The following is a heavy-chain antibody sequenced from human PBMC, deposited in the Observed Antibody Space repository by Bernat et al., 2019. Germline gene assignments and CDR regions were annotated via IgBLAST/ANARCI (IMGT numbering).Heavy chain of an antibody. Sequence: QVQLQESGPGLVKPSETLSLTCTVSGGSISSYYWSWIRQPPGEGLEWIGYIYYSGSTNYNPSLKSRVTISVDTSKNQFSLKLSSVTAADTAVYYCAGEVPAASYYYYYGMDVWGQGTTVTVSS. CDR3: AGEVPAASYYYYYGMDV. CDR1: GGSISSYY. V-gene: IGHV4-59*08. J-gene: IGHJ6*02. D-gene: IGHD2-2*01. CDR2: IYYSGST.